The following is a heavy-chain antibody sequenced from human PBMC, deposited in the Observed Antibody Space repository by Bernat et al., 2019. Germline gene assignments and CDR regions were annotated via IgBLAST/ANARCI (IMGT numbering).Heavy chain of an antibody. D-gene: IGHD2-2*01. CDR1: GGTFSSYA. CDR2: IIPIFGTA. CDR3: ARASEYQLVNYFDY. J-gene: IGHJ4*02. V-gene: IGHV1-69*06. Sequence: QVQLVQSGAEVKKPGSSVKVSRKASGGTFSSYAISWVRQAPGQGLEWMGGIIPIFGTANYAQKFQGRVMITADKSTSTAYMELSSLRSEDTAVYYCARASEYQLVNYFDYWGQGTLVTVSS.